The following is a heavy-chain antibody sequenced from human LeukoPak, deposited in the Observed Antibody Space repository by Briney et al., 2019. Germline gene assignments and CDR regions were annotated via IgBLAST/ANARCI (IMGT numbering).Heavy chain of an antibody. D-gene: IGHD5-12*01. V-gene: IGHV4-39*01. J-gene: IGHJ4*01. CDR2: MYYSGSA. Sequence: PSETLSLTCNVSGGSVSSSFYSWGWIRQPPGKGLERIGSMYYSGSAHYNLSLKSRVTMSVDTSKNQFSLKLSSVTAADTAIYFCASATTYSIDDWGQGTLVTVSS. CDR1: GGSVSSSFYS. CDR3: ASATTYSIDD.